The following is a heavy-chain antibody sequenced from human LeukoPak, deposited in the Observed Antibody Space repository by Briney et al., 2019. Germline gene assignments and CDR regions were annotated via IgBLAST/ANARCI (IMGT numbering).Heavy chain of an antibody. D-gene: IGHD3-3*01. CDR1: GFTFSMYA. V-gene: IGHV3-23*01. CDR2: LSGSGDTT. J-gene: IGHJ4*02. Sequence: GGSLRHSCAASGFTFSMYAMSWVRPAPGEGLEWVSALSGSGDTTYYADSVKGRFTISTDNSKNTLYLQMNSLRAENTAVYYCAKDRTRQAYWGQGTLVTVSS. CDR3: AKDRTRQAY.